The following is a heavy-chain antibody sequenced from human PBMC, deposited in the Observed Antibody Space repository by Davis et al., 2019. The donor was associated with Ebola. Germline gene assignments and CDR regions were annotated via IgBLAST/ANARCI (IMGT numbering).Heavy chain of an antibody. D-gene: IGHD6-13*01. CDR2: INPNDGRT. CDR1: GYTFTSYD. V-gene: IGHV1-46*01. CDR3: ARLSSTWSSLYGMDV. J-gene: IGHJ6*02. Sequence: AASVKVSCKASGYTFTSYDINWVRQAPGQGLEWMGMINPNDGRTIYAQKFQGRVTVTRDTSTTTAYMDLSSLRSEDTAVYFCARLSSTWSSLYGMDVWGQGTTVTVSS.